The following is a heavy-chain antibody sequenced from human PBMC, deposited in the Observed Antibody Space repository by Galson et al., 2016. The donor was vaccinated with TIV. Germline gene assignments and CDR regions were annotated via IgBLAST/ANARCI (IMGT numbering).Heavy chain of an antibody. V-gene: IGHV1-69*04. CDR2: INPAVGLT. CDR1: GYTFTSYD. Sequence: SVKVSCKASGYTFTSYDISWLRQVPGQGFEWMGRINPAVGLTKYAQRFQGRITITAAYMELSSLRSEDTAVYYCSSASHLVPTVHHYWGQGTLVTVSS. D-gene: IGHD3-3*02. J-gene: IGHJ4*02. CDR3: SSASHLVPTVHHY.